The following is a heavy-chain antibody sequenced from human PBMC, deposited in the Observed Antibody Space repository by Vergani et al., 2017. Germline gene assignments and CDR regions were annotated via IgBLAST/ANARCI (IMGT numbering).Heavy chain of an antibody. CDR1: GFTSSYYG. CDR2: ISYDGTQK. Sequence: QVQLVESGGGVVQPGRSLRLSCVVSGFTSSYYGMHWVRQAPGKGLEWVAGISYDGTQKYYADSVKGRFTISRDNSKSTLYLQMNSLRTEDTAVYYCATKSCGTPGCQIGYFSEWGQGTLVTVSS. D-gene: IGHD1-1*01. CDR3: ATKSCGTPGCQIGYFSE. J-gene: IGHJ1*01. V-gene: IGHV3-30*03.